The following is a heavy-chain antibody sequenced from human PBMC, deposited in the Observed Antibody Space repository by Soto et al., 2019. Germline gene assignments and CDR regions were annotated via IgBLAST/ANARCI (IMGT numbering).Heavy chain of an antibody. CDR3: AMRSGGRIAPDY. D-gene: IGHD2-15*01. V-gene: IGHV1-69*02. CDR1: GGTFSSYT. J-gene: IGHJ4*02. CDR2: IIPILGIA. Sequence: EASVKVSCKASGGTFSSYTISWVRQAPGQWFEWMGRIIPILGIANYAQKFQGRVTITADKSTSTAYMELSSLRFEYTAVYYCAMRSGGRIAPDYWGQGTLVTVSS.